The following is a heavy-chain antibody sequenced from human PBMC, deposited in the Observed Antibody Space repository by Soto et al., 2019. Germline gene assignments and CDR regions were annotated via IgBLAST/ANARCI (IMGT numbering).Heavy chain of an antibody. V-gene: IGHV4-31*03. CDR3: ARGGIVVVVAARDAFDI. CDR2: IYYSGST. CDR1: GGSISSGGYY. J-gene: IGHJ3*02. Sequence: QVQLQESGPGLVKPSQTLSLTCTVSGGSISSGGYYWSWIRQHPGKGLAWIGYIYYSGSTYYNPSLKSRVTISVDTSKNQFSLKLSSVTAADTAVYYCARGGIVVVVAARDAFDIWGQGTMVTVSS. D-gene: IGHD2-15*01.